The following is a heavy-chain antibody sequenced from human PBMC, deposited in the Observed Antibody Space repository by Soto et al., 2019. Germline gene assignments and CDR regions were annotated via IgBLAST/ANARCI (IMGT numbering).Heavy chain of an antibody. CDR1: GFTFSTYA. CDR2: IMPNGSNT. D-gene: IGHD3-22*01. V-gene: IGHV3-30-3*01. Sequence: PGGSLSLSCTVSGFTFSTYAMDWVRQAPGKGLEWVAVIMPNGSNTLYADYVKGRFTISRDNSKNTLYLQMNSLRAEDTAVYYCAKDRPSGGDSSGYYWAPPNYWGQGTLVTVSS. J-gene: IGHJ4*02. CDR3: AKDRPSGGDSSGYYWAPPNY.